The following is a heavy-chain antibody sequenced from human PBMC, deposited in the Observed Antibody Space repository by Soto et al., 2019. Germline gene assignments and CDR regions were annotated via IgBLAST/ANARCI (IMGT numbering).Heavy chain of an antibody. J-gene: IGHJ4*02. Sequence: SETLSLTCAVYGGSFSGYYWSWIRQPPGKGLEWIGEINHGGSTNYNPSLKSRVTISVGTSKNQFSLKLSSVTAADTAVYYCARGYSTYYYGSGSLDPFDYWGQGTLVTVSS. D-gene: IGHD3-10*01. CDR3: ARGYSTYYYGSGSLDPFDY. CDR2: INHGGST. V-gene: IGHV4-34*01. CDR1: GGSFSGYY.